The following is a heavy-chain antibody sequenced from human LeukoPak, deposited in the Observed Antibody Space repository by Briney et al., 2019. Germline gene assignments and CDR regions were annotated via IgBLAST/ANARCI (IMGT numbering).Heavy chain of an antibody. CDR3: ARDNHGSGSCV. CDR2: ISSSGSTI. D-gene: IGHD3-10*01. Sequence: GGSLRLSCAASGFTVSGNYMSWVRQAPGKGLEWVSYISSSGSTIYYADSVKGRFTISRDNAKNSLYLQMNSLRAEDTAVYYCARDNHGSGSCVWGQGTLVTVSS. J-gene: IGHJ4*02. CDR1: GFTVSGNY. V-gene: IGHV3-11*01.